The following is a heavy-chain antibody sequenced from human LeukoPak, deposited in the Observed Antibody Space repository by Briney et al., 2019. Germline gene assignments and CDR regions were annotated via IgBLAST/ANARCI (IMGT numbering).Heavy chain of an antibody. J-gene: IGHJ4*02. D-gene: IGHD4-23*01. Sequence: SETLSLTCAVYGGSFSGYYWSWIRQPPGKGLDWIGEINHSGSTNYNPSLKSRVTISVDTSKNQFSLKLSSVTAADTAVYYCARDDYGGNSLDYWGQGTLVTVSS. CDR1: GGSFSGYY. CDR2: INHSGST. V-gene: IGHV4-34*01. CDR3: ARDDYGGNSLDY.